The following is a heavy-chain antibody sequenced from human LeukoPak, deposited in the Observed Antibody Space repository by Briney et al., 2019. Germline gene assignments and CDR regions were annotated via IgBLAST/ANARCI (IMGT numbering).Heavy chain of an antibody. CDR2: IYSGGST. CDR1: GFTVSSNY. D-gene: IGHD3-10*01. Sequence: GGSLRLSCAASGFTVSSNYMSWVRQAPGKGLEWVSVIYSGGSTYYADSVKGRFTISRDNSKNTLYLQMNSLRAEDTAVYYYARAGYYYGSGSYDAFDIWGQGTMVTVSS. J-gene: IGHJ3*02. CDR3: ARAGYYYGSGSYDAFDI. V-gene: IGHV3-53*01.